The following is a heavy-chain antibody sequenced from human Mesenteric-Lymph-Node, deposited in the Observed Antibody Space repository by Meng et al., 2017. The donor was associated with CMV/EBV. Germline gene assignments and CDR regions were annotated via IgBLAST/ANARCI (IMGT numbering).Heavy chain of an antibody. CDR3: ASYYDFWSGSLGY. CDR2: INHSGST. D-gene: IGHD3-3*01. V-gene: IGHV4-34*01. J-gene: IGHJ4*02. CDR1: GGSFSGYY. Sequence: SETLSLTCAVYGGSFSGYYWSWIRQPPGKGLEWIGEINHSGSTNYNPSLKSRVTISVDTSKNQFSLKLSSVTAADTAVYYCASYYDFWSGSLGYWGQGTLVTVSS.